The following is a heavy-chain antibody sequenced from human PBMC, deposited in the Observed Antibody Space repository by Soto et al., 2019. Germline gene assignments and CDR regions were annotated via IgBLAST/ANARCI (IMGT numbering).Heavy chain of an antibody. V-gene: IGHV3-23*01. D-gene: IGHD6-19*01. J-gene: IGHJ4*02. CDR2: ISGSGVST. CDR1: GLTFRSYW. Sequence: GGSLRLSCAASGLTFRSYWMHWVRQAPGKGLEWVSTISGSGVSTYYADSVKGRFTISRDNSKNTLYFQMKSLRAEDTAVYYCAKEGVSLAVAGPWYFDYWGQGTLVTVSS. CDR3: AKEGVSLAVAGPWYFDY.